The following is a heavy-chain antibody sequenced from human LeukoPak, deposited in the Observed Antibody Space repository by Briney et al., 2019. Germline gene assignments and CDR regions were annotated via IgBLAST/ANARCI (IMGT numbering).Heavy chain of an antibody. J-gene: IGHJ6*03. CDR3: ARAGDYGTPVRDNYHYMDV. CDR1: GFTFNTYT. Sequence: GGSLRLSCAASGFTFNTYTLNWVRQAPGKGLEWVASISSGSVYIYYGDSLKGRFTISRDNVKNSLYLQMNSLRAEDTAVYYCARAGDYGTPVRDNYHYMDVWGKGTTVTASS. D-gene: IGHD4/OR15-4a*01. CDR2: ISSGSVYI. V-gene: IGHV3-21*01.